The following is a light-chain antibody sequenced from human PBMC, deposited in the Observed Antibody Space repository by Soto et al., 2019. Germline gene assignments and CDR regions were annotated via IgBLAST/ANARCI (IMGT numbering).Light chain of an antibody. V-gene: IGLV1-47*02. CDR3: CSYTSSTTPL. CDR1: TSNIGTFY. J-gene: IGLJ2*01. CDR2: IGD. Sequence: QSVLTQPPSTSSTPGQTVTISCSGSTSNIGTFYVYWYQHLPGTAPKLLIYIGDQRASGVSDRFSASKSGTSASLAISGLRSDDEADYYCCSYTSSTTPLFGGGTKLTVL.